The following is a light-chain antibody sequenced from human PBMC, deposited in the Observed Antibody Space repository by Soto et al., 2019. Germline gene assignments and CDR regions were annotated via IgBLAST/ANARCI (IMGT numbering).Light chain of an antibody. Sequence: QSALTQPACVSVSPGQSITVSCTGTSSDVGSYNLVSWYQQHPGKAPKLMIYEGSKRPSGVSNRFSGSKSGNTASLTISGLQAEDEADYCCCSYAGSSTYVFGTGTKVTVL. CDR1: SSDVGSYNL. V-gene: IGLV2-23*01. CDR3: CSYAGSSTYV. J-gene: IGLJ1*01. CDR2: EGS.